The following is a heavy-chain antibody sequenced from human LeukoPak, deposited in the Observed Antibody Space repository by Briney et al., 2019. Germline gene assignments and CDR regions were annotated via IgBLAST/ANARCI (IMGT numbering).Heavy chain of an antibody. Sequence: SETLSLTCTVSGYSISSAYYWGWIRQPPGKGLEWIGSIYPSGSTYYNPSLKSRVTISADTSKNQFFLRLTSVTAADTAVYYCARALYDYVWGSHDAFDIWGQGTMVTVSS. D-gene: IGHD3-16*01. CDR2: IYPSGST. CDR3: ARALYDYVWGSHDAFDI. V-gene: IGHV4-38-2*02. J-gene: IGHJ3*02. CDR1: GYSISSAYY.